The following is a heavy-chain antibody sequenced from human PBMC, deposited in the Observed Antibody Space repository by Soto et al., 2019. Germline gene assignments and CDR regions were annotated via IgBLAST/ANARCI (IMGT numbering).Heavy chain of an antibody. CDR1: GYTFTSYG. Sequence: ASVKVSCKASGYTFTSYGISWVRQAPGQGLEWMGWISAYNGNTNYAQKLQGRVTMTTDTSTSTAYMELRSLRSDDKAVYYCARDKGIVLMVYAIGSYYYYGMDVWGKGTTVTVS. J-gene: IGHJ6*04. CDR2: ISAYNGNT. D-gene: IGHD2-8*01. CDR3: ARDKGIVLMVYAIGSYYYYGMDV. V-gene: IGHV1-18*04.